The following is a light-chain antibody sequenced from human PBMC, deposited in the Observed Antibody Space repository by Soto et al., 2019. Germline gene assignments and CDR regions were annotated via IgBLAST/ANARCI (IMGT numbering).Light chain of an antibody. J-gene: IGLJ1*01. V-gene: IGLV2-14*03. Sequence: SVLTQPASVSGSPGQSITISCTGTSRDVGAYNYVSWYQQYPGKAPKYIIYDVTNRPSGVSYRFSGSKSGNTASLTISGLQAEDEADYYCSSYTTSSTLYVFGTGTKVTVL. CDR2: DVT. CDR3: SSYTTSSTLYV. CDR1: SRDVGAYNY.